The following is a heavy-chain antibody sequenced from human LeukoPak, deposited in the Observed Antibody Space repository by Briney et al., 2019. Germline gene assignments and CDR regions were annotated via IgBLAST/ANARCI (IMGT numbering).Heavy chain of an antibody. CDR2: IIPILGIA. V-gene: IGHV1-69*04. D-gene: IGHD6-19*01. CDR3: ARDPNDSSGPHYFDY. CDR1: GSTFSSYA. J-gene: IGHJ4*02. Sequence: ASVKVSCKASGSTFSSYAISWVRQAPGQGLEWMGRIIPILGIANYAQKFQGRVTITADKSTSTAYMELSSLRSEDTAVYYCARDPNDSSGPHYFDYWGQGTLVTVSS.